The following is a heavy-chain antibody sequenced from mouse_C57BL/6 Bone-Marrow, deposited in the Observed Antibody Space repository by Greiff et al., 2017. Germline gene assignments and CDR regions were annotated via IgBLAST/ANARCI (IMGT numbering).Heavy chain of an antibody. J-gene: IGHJ4*01. CDR3: ARGYDYDYAMDY. V-gene: IGHV1-39*01. D-gene: IGHD2-4*01. CDR2: IHPNYGTT. CDR1: GYSFTDYN. Sequence: LVKPGASVMLSCTSSGYSFTDYNMNLVKQSIGKSLEWIGVIHPNYGTTSSNQKFKGKATLTVNQSSSTAYMQRNSLTSEDSAVYYCARGYDYDYAMDYWGQGTSVTVSS.